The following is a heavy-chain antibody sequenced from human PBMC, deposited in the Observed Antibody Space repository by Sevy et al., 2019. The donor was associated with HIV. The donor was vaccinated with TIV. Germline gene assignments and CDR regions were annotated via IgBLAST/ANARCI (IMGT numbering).Heavy chain of an antibody. J-gene: IGHJ6*02. D-gene: IGHD3-3*01. CDR1: GYTFTSYY. V-gene: IGHV1-46*01. CDR2: INPSGGST. Sequence: ATVRVSCKASGYTFTSYYMHWVRQAPGQGLEWMGIINPSGGSTSYAKKFQGRVTMTRDTSTSTLYMELCSLRSEDTAVYYCASRDSHRITIFGVAHEGYFYYCMDVWGQGTTVTVS. CDR3: ASRDSHRITIFGVAHEGYFYYCMDV.